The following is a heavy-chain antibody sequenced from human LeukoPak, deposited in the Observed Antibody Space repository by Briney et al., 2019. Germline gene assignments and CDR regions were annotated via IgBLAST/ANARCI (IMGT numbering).Heavy chain of an antibody. CDR2: ISSGSSYT. CDR3: AAGTAADF. CDR1: GIPFSDYY. D-gene: IGHD6-13*01. Sequence: GGSLRLSCVVSGIPFSDYYMIWIRQAPGKGLEWISYISSGSSYTDYADSVKGRFTISRDNAKSALYLQMNSLRLEDTAVYYCAAGTAADFWGQGTLVTVSS. V-gene: IGHV3-11*03. J-gene: IGHJ4*02.